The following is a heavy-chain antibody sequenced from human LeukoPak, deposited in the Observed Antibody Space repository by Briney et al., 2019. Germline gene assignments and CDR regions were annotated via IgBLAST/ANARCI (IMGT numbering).Heavy chain of an antibody. J-gene: IGHJ6*03. CDR3: ARQVGDIVVVPADMGRAHLEFYYYMDV. Sequence: SETLSLTCAVSGYSISSDYYWGWIRQPPGKGLEWIGSIYHSGSTYYNPSLKSRVTISVDTSTNQFSLKLSSVTAAATAVYYCARQVGDIVVVPADMGRAHLEFYYYMDVWGKGTTVTVSS. D-gene: IGHD2-2*01. V-gene: IGHV4-38-2*01. CDR1: GYSISSDYY. CDR2: IYHSGST.